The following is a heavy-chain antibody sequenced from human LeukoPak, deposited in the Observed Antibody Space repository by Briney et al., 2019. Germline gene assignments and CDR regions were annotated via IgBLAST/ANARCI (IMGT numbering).Heavy chain of an antibody. J-gene: IGHJ4*02. CDR1: GFTFSTYA. CDR2: ISSSSSYI. CDR3: ARELWFGELPDY. D-gene: IGHD3-10*01. V-gene: IGHV3-21*01. Sequence: GGSLRLSCAASGFTFSTYAMHWVRQAPGKGLEWVSSISSSSSYIYCADSVKGRFTISRDNAKNSLYLQMNSLRAEDTAVYYCARELWFGELPDYWGQGTLVTVSS.